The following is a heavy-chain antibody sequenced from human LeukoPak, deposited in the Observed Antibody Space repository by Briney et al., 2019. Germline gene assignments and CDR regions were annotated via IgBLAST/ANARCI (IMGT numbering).Heavy chain of an antibody. Sequence: GGSLRLSCETSGFSFSTHWMSWVRQAPGKGLEWVAFIRYDGSNKYYADSVKGRFTISRDNSKNTLYLQMNSLRAEDTAVYYCAKDSYSSGWYVDYWGQGTLVTVSS. CDR2: IRYDGSNK. V-gene: IGHV3-30*02. D-gene: IGHD6-19*01. CDR1: GFSFSTHW. CDR3: AKDSYSSGWYVDY. J-gene: IGHJ4*02.